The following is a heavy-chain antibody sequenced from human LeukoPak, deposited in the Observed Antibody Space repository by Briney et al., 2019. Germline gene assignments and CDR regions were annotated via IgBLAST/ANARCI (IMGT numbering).Heavy chain of an antibody. CDR2: INHSGST. Sequence: PSETLSLTCAVYGGSFSGYYWSWIRQPPGKGLEWIGEINHSGSTNYNPSLKSRVTISVDTSKNQFSLKLSSVTAADTAVYYCGRGFWGVTPVFNIWGQGKMVTVSS. V-gene: IGHV4-34*01. D-gene: IGHD4-23*01. CDR3: GRGFWGVTPVFNI. J-gene: IGHJ3*02. CDR1: GGSFSGYY.